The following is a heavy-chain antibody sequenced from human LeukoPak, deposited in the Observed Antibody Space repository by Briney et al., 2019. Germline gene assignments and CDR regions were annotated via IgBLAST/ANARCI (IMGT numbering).Heavy chain of an antibody. V-gene: IGHV4-34*01. CDR3: ARVRRNGRITIFGVVMNWFDP. CDR2: INHSGST. Sequence: GSLRLSCAASGFTFSSYWMSWIRQPPGKGLEWIGEINHSGSTNYNPSLKSRVTISVDTSKNQFSLKLSSVTAADTAVYYCARVRRNGRITIFGVVMNWFDPWGQGTLVTVSS. D-gene: IGHD3-3*01. J-gene: IGHJ5*02. CDR1: GFTFSSYW.